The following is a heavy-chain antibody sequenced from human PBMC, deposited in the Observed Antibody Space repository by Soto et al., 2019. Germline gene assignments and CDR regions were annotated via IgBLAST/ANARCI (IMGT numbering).Heavy chain of an antibody. Sequence: QGQLVQSGAEVKKPGASVKVSCGIPGFSFTSYSFHWVRKAPAQGLQWMGWMNAGRDKTKYSQQFQGRVTFTWDTSANTVYMELSRLTSEDTSVFYCARWIDNGYFDYWGQGTLVTVSA. CDR3: ARWIDNGYFDY. D-gene: IGHD4-17*01. CDR2: MNAGRDKT. J-gene: IGHJ4*02. CDR1: GFSFTSYS. V-gene: IGHV1-3*01.